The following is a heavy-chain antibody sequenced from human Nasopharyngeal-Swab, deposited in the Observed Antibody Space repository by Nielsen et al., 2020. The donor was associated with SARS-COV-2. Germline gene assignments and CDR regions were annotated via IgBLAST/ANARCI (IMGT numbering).Heavy chain of an antibody. Sequence: KVSCKGSGYSFTSYWIGWVRQMPGKGLEWMGIIYPGDSDTRYSPSFQGQVTISADKSISTPYLQWSSLKASDTAMYYCARAPPGIAAAGYYYYGMDVWGQGTTVTVSS. CDR2: IYPGDSDT. D-gene: IGHD6-13*01. CDR3: ARAPPGIAAAGYYYYGMDV. CDR1: GYSFTSYW. V-gene: IGHV5-51*01. J-gene: IGHJ6*02.